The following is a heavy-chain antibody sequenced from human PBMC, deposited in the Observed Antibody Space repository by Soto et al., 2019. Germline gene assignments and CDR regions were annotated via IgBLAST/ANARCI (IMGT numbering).Heavy chain of an antibody. Sequence: QVQLQESGPGLVKPSETLSLTCTVSNGSISTTSYNWGWIRQSPGQGLEWIGTIFYTGTTSYNQSLKSRVTITVDKSKNQFSLKLASVTAADTAVYYCARHGSFWGQGILVVVSS. J-gene: IGHJ4*02. V-gene: IGHV4-39*01. CDR1: NGSISTTSYN. D-gene: IGHD3-16*02. CDR3: ARHGSF. CDR2: IFYTGTT.